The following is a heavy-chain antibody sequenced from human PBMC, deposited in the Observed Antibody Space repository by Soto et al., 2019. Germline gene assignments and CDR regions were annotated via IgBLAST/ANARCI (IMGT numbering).Heavy chain of an antibody. Sequence: GGSLRLSCAACGFTFSSYDMHWVRQATGKGLEWVSAIGTAGDTYYPGSVKGRFTISRENAKNSLYLQMNSLRAGDTAVYYCARGKRSSRYYYYYGMDVWGQGTTVTVS. D-gene: IGHD6-13*01. J-gene: IGHJ6*02. CDR1: GFTFSSYD. V-gene: IGHV3-13*01. CDR3: ARGKRSSRYYYYYGMDV. CDR2: IGTAGDT.